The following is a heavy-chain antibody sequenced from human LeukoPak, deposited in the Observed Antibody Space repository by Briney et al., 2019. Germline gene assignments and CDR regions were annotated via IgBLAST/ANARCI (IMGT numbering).Heavy chain of an antibody. V-gene: IGHV3-7*01. CDR1: GFTFSSYW. CDR3: ARYQYGSGTSLGS. D-gene: IGHD3-10*01. Sequence: PGGSLRLSCAASGFTFSSYWMSWVRQAPGKGLEWVANIKQDGSEKYYVDSVKGRFTISRDNAKNSLYLQMVSLRAEDAAVYYCARYQYGSGTSLGSWGQGTPVTVSS. J-gene: IGHJ4*02. CDR2: IKQDGSEK.